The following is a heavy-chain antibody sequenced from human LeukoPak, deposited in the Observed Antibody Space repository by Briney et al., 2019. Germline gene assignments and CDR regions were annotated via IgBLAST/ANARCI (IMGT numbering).Heavy chain of an antibody. CDR1: GGSLSGYY. D-gene: IGHD5-18*01. Sequence: SETLSLTCAGYGGSLSGYYWTWIRQPPGKGLEWIGEINLSGSTNYNPALKSRVTISVDTSKYRFSLELSSVTAADAAVYYCARGGPNSRLHLWGQGTLVTVSS. V-gene: IGHV4-34*01. CDR3: ARGGPNSRLHL. J-gene: IGHJ5*02. CDR2: INLSGST.